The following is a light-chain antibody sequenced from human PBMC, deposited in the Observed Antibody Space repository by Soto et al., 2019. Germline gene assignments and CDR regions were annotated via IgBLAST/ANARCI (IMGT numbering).Light chain of an antibody. V-gene: IGKV1-9*01. Sequence: IRMTQSPVSLSASVGDSVTITCWASQDIGTYLAWYHQKPGKAPELLIYAASTLQSGVPSRFSGTGSGTEFTLTISRLQSEDFATYYCQQYDSFPQAFGQGTKVDIK. J-gene: IGKJ1*01. CDR1: QDIGTY. CDR2: AAS. CDR3: QQYDSFPQA.